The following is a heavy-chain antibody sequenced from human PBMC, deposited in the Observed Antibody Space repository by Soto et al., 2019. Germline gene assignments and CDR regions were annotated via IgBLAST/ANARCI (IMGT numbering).Heavy chain of an antibody. J-gene: IGHJ4*02. CDR1: GFSLSTSGVG. D-gene: IGHD5-18*01. Sequence: QITLKESGPSLVKPTQTLTLTCTFSGFSLSTSGVGVGWIRQPPGKALEWLGIIFWDDDKRYSPSLKRRLTITKDTSNNQLVLTMTNMDPVDAATYYCAHLPWKQLWPRAPVVYWGQGTPVTVSS. CDR2: IFWDDDK. CDR3: AHLPWKQLWPRAPVVY. V-gene: IGHV2-5*02.